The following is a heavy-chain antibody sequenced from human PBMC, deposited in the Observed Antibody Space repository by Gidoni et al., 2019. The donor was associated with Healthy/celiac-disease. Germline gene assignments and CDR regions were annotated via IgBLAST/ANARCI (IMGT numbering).Heavy chain of an antibody. Sequence: EVQLLESGGGLVQPGGSLRLSCAPSGFTFSSYAMSGVRQAPGKGLQWVSAISVSCGSTYYADSVKGRFTISRDNSKNTLYLQMNSLRAEDTAVYYCAKEDSSGWSYWGQGTLVTVSS. V-gene: IGHV3-23*01. D-gene: IGHD6-19*01. J-gene: IGHJ4*02. CDR1: GFTFSSYA. CDR2: ISVSCGST. CDR3: AKEDSSGWSY.